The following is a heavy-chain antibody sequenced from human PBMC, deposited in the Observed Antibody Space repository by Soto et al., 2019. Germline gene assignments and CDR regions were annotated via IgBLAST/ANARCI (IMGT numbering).Heavy chain of an antibody. D-gene: IGHD6-13*01. CDR3: AREYSSSWWYFDY. CDR2: IYYSGST. CDR1: GVSISNGDYY. Sequence: SDTLSLTCTVSGVSISNGDYYLHWIRQHPGKGLEWIGYIYYSGSTYYNPSLKSRVTISVDTSKNQFSLKLSSVTAADTAVYYCAREYSSSWWYFDYWGQGTLVTVSS. V-gene: IGHV4-31*03. J-gene: IGHJ4*02.